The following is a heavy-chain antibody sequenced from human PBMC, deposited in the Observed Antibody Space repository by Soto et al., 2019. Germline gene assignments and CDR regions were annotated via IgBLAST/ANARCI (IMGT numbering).Heavy chain of an antibody. CDR2: IYYSGST. D-gene: IGHD1-1*01. Sequence: ETLSLTYAVSGGSSSSYFWGWIRQPPGKGLEWIGNIYYSGSTYYNPSLKSRVTISVDTSKNQFSLKLSSVTAADTAVYYCARRDWNGIDPWGQGTLVTVSS. J-gene: IGHJ5*02. CDR3: ARRDWNGIDP. V-gene: IGHV4-39*01. CDR1: GGSSSSYF.